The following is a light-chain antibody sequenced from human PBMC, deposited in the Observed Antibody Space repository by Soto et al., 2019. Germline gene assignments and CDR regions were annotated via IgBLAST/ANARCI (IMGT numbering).Light chain of an antibody. CDR1: QSISSW. CDR2: KAS. CDR3: QQYNSYSQT. J-gene: IGKJ1*01. V-gene: IGKV1-5*03. Sequence: DIQMTQSPSTLSASVGDRVTITCWASQSISSWLAWYQQKPGKAPKLLIYKASSLESGVPSRFSGSGSGTEFTLTISSLQPDDFATYYCQQYNSYSQTFGQGTKV.